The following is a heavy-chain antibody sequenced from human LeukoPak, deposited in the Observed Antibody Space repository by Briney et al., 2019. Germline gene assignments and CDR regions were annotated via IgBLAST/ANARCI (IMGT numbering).Heavy chain of an antibody. V-gene: IGHV1-45*02. D-gene: IGHD3-22*01. CDR2: ITPFNGNT. Sequence: SVKVSCKASGYTFTDRYLHWVRQAPGQALEWMGWITPFNGNTNNAQKFQDRVTITRDRSMSTAYMELSSLRSEDTAMYYCASHDSSGYNYGMDVWGQGTTVTVSS. CDR1: GYTFTDRY. CDR3: ASHDSSGYNYGMDV. J-gene: IGHJ6*02.